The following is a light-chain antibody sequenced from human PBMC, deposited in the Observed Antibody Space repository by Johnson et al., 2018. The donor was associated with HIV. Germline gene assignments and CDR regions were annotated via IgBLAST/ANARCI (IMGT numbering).Light chain of an antibody. Sequence: QAVLTQPPSVSAAPGQKVTISCSGTSSNIGNNYVSWYQHLPGTAPKVLIYDNNRRPSGIPDRFSGSKSGTSATLGITGLQTGDEADDYCGTWDSSLRANVFGTGTKVTVL. CDR2: DNN. V-gene: IGLV1-51*01. J-gene: IGLJ1*01. CDR1: SSNIGNNY. CDR3: GTWDSSLRANV.